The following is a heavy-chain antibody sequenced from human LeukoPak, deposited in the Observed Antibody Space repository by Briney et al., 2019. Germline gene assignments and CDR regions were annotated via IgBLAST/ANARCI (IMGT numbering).Heavy chain of an antibody. V-gene: IGHV3-21*01. J-gene: IGHJ4*02. Sequence: GGSLRLSCAASGFTSSFYTMSWVRQAPGKGLEWVSSIGTSSTYIYYSDSLKGRFTISRDNAKNSLSLQMNSLRAEDTAVYYCARHRTASDYWGQGTLVTVSS. D-gene: IGHD3-16*02. CDR1: GFTSSFYT. CDR3: ARHRTASDY. CDR2: IGTSSTYI.